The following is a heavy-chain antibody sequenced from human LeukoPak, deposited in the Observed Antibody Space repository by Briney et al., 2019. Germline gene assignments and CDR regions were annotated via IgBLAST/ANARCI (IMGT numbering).Heavy chain of an antibody. Sequence: ASVKVSCKASGGTFSSYAISWVRPAPGQGLEWMGGIIPIFGTANYAQKFQGRVTITADESTSTAYMELSSLRSEDTAVYYCARRDSSSPPLVYYGMDVWGQGTTVTVSS. J-gene: IGHJ6*02. V-gene: IGHV1-69*13. CDR1: GGTFSSYA. D-gene: IGHD6-6*01. CDR2: IIPIFGTA. CDR3: ARRDSSSPPLVYYGMDV.